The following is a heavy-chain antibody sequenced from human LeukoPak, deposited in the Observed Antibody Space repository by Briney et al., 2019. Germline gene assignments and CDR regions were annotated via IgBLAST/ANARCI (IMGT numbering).Heavy chain of an antibody. Sequence: GGSLRLSCAASGFIFSNNWMSWVRQAPGKGLEWVSAISGSGGSTYYADSVKGRFTISRDNSKNTLYLQMNSLRAEDTAVYYCAKSPPIFGVLTPPYYYYYGMDVWGQGTTVTVSS. CDR1: GFIFSNNW. CDR2: ISGSGGST. D-gene: IGHD3-3*01. CDR3: AKSPPIFGVLTPPYYYYYGMDV. V-gene: IGHV3-23*01. J-gene: IGHJ6*02.